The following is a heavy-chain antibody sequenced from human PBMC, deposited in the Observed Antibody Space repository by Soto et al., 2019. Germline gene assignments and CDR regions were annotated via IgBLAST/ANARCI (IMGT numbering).Heavy chain of an antibody. J-gene: IGHJ4*02. CDR3: VPDTAMATGLAY. V-gene: IGHV3-30-3*01. Sequence: LRLSCAASGITFSSYAMHWVRQAPGKGLEWVAVMSYDGIIEAYADSVKGRFTISRDNSKNTLYVQMNSLRPDDTAVYYCVPDTAMATGLAYWGQGTLVTVSS. CDR2: MSYDGIIE. D-gene: IGHD5-18*01. CDR1: GITFSSYA.